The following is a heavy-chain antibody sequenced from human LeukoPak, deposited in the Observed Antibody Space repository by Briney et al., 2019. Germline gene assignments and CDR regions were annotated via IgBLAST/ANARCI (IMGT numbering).Heavy chain of an antibody. J-gene: IGHJ4*02. V-gene: IGHV4-34*01. Sequence: SETLSLTCAVYGGSFSGYYWSWIRQPPGTGLDRVGVINHSGSTNYHPSLTRQVTISIDTDTNQFSFELSPVTAADTAASFCDRGLRVDVCFGCSDPGHDCWGKEVLVTVSS. D-gene: IGHD3-10*01. CDR1: GGSFSGYY. CDR3: DRGLRVDVCFGCSDPGHDC. CDR2: INHSGST.